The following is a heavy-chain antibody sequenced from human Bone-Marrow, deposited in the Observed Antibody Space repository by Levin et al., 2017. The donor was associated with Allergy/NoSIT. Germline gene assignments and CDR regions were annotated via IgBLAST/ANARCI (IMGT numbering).Heavy chain of an antibody. CDR3: ARERGLGSDFDS. V-gene: IGHV3-20*04. Sequence: GESLKISCATSGFTFDDHGMSWVRQVPGKGLEWVSGINWNGGSTSYADSVKGRFTMTRDNAKSSLYLQMNSLRAEDTAFSYCARERGLGSDFDSWGQGTLVTVSS. CDR1: GFTFDDHG. J-gene: IGHJ4*02. D-gene: IGHD3-10*01. CDR2: INWNGGST.